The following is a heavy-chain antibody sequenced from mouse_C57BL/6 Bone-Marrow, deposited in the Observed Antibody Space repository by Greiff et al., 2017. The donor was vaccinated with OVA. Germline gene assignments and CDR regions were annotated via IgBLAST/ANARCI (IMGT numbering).Heavy chain of an antibody. CDR1: GFTFSDFY. CDR2: SRNKANDYTT. D-gene: IGHD3-3*01. V-gene: IGHV7-1*01. Sequence: EVQLMESGGGLVQSGRSLRLSCATSGFTFSDFYMEWVRQAPGKGLEWIAASRNKANDYTTEYSASVKGRFIVSRDTSQSILYLQMNALRAEDTAIYDGARDALGTPHWYFDVWGTGTTVTVSS. J-gene: IGHJ1*03. CDR3: ARDALGTPHWYFDV.